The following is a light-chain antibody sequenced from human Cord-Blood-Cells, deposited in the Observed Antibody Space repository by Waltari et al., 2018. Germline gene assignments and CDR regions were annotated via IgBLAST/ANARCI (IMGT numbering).Light chain of an antibody. CDR3: SSYTSSSTLDYV. V-gene: IGLV2-14*01. Sequence: QSALTQPASVSGSPGQSITISCPGTSSDVGGYNYFSWYQQHPGKAPKLMIYEVSNRPSGVSNRVSGSKSGNTASLTISGLQAEDEADYYCSSYTSSSTLDYVFGTGTKVTVL. CDR2: EVS. CDR1: SSDVGGYNY. J-gene: IGLJ1*01.